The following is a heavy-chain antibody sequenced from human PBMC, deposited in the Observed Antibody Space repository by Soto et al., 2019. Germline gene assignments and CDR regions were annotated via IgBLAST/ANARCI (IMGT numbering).Heavy chain of an antibody. CDR1: RFSFSRYA. Sequence: EVQLLESGGGLVQPGGSLRLSCAASRFSFSRYAMTWVRQAPGKGLEWVSGVSSSGVTTYYVDSVKGRFTISRDNSKNTLYLQMNSLRADDTAIYYCASAGSGYYAYYFDQWGQGTLVTVSS. CDR3: ASAGSGYYAYYFDQ. CDR2: VSSSGVTT. V-gene: IGHV3-23*01. D-gene: IGHD3-22*01. J-gene: IGHJ4*02.